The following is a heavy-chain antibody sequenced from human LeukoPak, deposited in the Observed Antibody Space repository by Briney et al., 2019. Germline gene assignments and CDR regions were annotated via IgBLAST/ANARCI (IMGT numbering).Heavy chain of an antibody. CDR1: GYSFTSYW. D-gene: IGHD1-1*01. V-gene: IGHV5-10-1*01. CDR3: ARYTTGDFDY. CDR2: IDPSDSYT. Sequence: GESLKISCKGSGYSFTSYWISWVRQMPGKGLEWMGRIDPSDSYTNYSPSFQGHVTISADKSISTAYLLWSSLKASDTAMYYCARYTTGDFDYWGQGTLVTVSS. J-gene: IGHJ4*02.